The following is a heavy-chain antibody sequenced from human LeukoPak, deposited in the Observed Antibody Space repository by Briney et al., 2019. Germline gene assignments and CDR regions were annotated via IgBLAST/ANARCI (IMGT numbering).Heavy chain of an antibody. CDR1: GFTFSSYD. D-gene: IGHD1-1*01. Sequence: GGSLRLSCAASGFTFSSYDMNWVRQAPGKGLERVANINQDGSEKYYVDSVKGRFTISRDSAKNSLYLQMNSLRAEDTAVYFCARGTTDLDYWGQGTLVTVSS. CDR3: ARGTTDLDY. CDR2: INQDGSEK. J-gene: IGHJ4*02. V-gene: IGHV3-7*01.